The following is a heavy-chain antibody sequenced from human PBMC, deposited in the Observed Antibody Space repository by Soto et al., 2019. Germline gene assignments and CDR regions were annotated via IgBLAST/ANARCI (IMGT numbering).Heavy chain of an antibody. J-gene: IGHJ6*02. V-gene: IGHV4-59*01. CDR3: ARYSSSWDYYYYGMDV. CDR2: IYYSGST. D-gene: IGHD6-13*01. CDR1: GGSISSYY. Sequence: QVQLQESGPGLVKPSETLSLTCTVSGGSISSYYWSWIRQPPGKGLEWIGYIYYSGSTNYNPSLKSRVTISVDTSKNQFSLKLSSVTAADTAVYYCARYSSSWDYYYYGMDVWGQGTTVTVSS.